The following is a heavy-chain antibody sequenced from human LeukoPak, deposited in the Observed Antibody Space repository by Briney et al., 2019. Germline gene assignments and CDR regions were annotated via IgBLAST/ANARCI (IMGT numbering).Heavy chain of an antibody. Sequence: GESLKISCKGSGYSFTSYWIGWVRQMPGKGLEWRGSIYPGDSDTRYSPSFQGQVTISADKSISTAYLQWSSLKASDTAMYYCARPPGGGYCSSTSCFSFRRPKYNWFDPWGQGTLVTVSS. J-gene: IGHJ5*02. CDR2: IYPGDSDT. V-gene: IGHV5-51*01. CDR1: GYSFTSYW. D-gene: IGHD2-2*01. CDR3: ARPPGGGYCSSTSCFSFRRPKYNWFDP.